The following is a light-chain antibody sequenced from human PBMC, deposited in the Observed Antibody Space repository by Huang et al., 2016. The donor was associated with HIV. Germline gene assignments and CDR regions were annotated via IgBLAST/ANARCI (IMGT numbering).Light chain of an antibody. J-gene: IGKJ4*01. V-gene: IGKV3-15*01. CDR1: QSVTSD. CDR2: GAS. CDR3: QQYKNWPPLT. Sequence: EIVMTQSPATLSVSAGERATLSCWASQSVTSDLACYQQKPGQAPRLLIHGASTRATGIAARFSGSGSGTEFTLTISNLQYEDFAVYYWQQYKNWPPLTFGGGTKVEIK.